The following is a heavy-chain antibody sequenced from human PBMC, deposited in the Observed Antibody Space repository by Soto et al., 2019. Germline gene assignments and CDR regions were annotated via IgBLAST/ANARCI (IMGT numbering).Heavy chain of an antibody. CDR2: ISGSGGSS. V-gene: IGHV3-23*01. Sequence: EVQLLESGGALEHPGGSLRLSCAASGFAFSTYAMTWVRQAPGKGLEWVSDISGSGGSSYYAASVKGRFTISRDNSKNTLYLQMNGLRAEDTALYYCAKVTKRAAAGRYEYYKYGMDGWGQGTTVTVSS. CDR1: GFAFSTYA. J-gene: IGHJ6*02. CDR3: AKVTKRAAAGRYEYYKYGMDG. D-gene: IGHD6-13*01.